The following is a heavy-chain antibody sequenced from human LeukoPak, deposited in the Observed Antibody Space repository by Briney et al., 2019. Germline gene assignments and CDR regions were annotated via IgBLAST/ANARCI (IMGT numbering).Heavy chain of an antibody. D-gene: IGHD3-9*01. J-gene: IGHJ6*02. CDR3: ARGVRYFDWLSDYYYYGMDV. V-gene: IGHV1-69*04. CDR1: GGTFGSYA. CDR2: IIPILGIA. Sequence: SVKVSCKASGGTFGSYAISWVRQAPGQGLEWMGRIIPILGIANYAQKFQGRVTITADKSTSTAYMELSSLRSDDTAVYYCARGVRYFDWLSDYYYYGMDVWGQGTTVTVSS.